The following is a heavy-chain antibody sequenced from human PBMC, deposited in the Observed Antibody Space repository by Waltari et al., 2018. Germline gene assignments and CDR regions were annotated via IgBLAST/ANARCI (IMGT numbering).Heavy chain of an antibody. CDR2: INSGGDT. Sequence: EVQLVESGGGLIQPGGSLRLSCAASGFTVSGHYMSWVRQAPGKGLEWVSVINSGGDTHYADSVKGRFTISIDNSKNTMYLQMNTLRAEDTALYYCTRDVTGYYYFDLWGRGTLVTVSS. J-gene: IGHJ2*01. V-gene: IGHV3-53*01. CDR3: TRDVTGYYYFDL. CDR1: GFTVSGHY.